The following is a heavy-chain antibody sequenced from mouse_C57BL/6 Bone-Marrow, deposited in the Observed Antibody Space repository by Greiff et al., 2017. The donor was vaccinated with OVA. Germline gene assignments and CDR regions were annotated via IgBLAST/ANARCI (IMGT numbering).Heavy chain of an antibody. CDR3: TRDDGYYPFAY. Sequence: EVKLMESGEGLVKPGGSLKLSCAASGFTFSSYAMSWVRQTPEKRLEWVAYISSGGDYIYYADTVKGRFTISRDNARNTLYLQMSSLKSEDTAMYYCTRDDGYYPFAYWGQGTLVTVSA. J-gene: IGHJ3*01. V-gene: IGHV5-9-1*02. D-gene: IGHD2-3*01. CDR2: ISSGGDYI. CDR1: GFTFSSYA.